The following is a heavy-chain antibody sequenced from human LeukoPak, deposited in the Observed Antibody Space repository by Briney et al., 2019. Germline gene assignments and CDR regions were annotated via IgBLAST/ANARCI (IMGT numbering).Heavy chain of an antibody. D-gene: IGHD3-3*01. J-gene: IGHJ6*02. CDR3: ARGNYDFWSGYGNYYYYGMDV. CDR1: GGSMSSGGYY. Sequence: PSETLSLTCSVSGGSMSSGGYYWSWIRQHPGKGLEWIGYIYYSGSTYYNPSLKSRVTISVDTSKNQFSLKLSSVTAADTAVYYCARGNYDFWSGYGNYYYYGMDVWGQGTTVTVSS. CDR2: IYYSGST. V-gene: IGHV4-31*03.